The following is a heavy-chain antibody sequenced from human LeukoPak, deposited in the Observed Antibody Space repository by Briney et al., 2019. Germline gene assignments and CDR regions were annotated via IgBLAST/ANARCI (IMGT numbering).Heavy chain of an antibody. CDR3: ASSTTDHWYFDL. V-gene: IGHV3-23*01. CDR1: GFTFSSYA. J-gene: IGHJ2*01. Sequence: GGSLRLSCAASGFTFSSYAMSWVRQAPGKGLEWVSAISGSGGSTYYADSVKGRFTISKDNSKNTLYLQMNSLRAEDTAVYYCASSTTDHWYFDLWGRGTLVTVSS. CDR2: ISGSGGST. D-gene: IGHD2-2*01.